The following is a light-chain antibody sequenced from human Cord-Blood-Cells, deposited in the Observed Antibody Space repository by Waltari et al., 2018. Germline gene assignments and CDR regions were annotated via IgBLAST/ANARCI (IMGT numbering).Light chain of an antibody. Sequence: SYELTQPPSVSVSPGQTASITCPGDKLGDKYACWYLQKPGQSPLLVIYQDSKRPSGIPERFSGSNSGNTATLTISGTQAMDEADYYCQAWDSSTASVVFGGGTKLTVL. CDR3: QAWDSSTASVV. V-gene: IGLV3-1*01. CDR2: QDS. J-gene: IGLJ2*01. CDR1: KLGDKY.